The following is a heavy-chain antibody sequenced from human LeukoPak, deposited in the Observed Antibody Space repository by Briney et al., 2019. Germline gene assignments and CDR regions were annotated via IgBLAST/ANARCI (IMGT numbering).Heavy chain of an antibody. CDR3: ARVGGGCDCSSTSCCYYYGMDV. D-gene: IGHD2-2*01. J-gene: IGHJ6*02. CDR2: IYYSGST. CDR1: GGSISSYY. V-gene: IGHV4-59*12. Sequence: PSETLSLTCTVSGGSISSYYWSWIRQPLGKGLEWIGYIYYSGSTNYNPSLKSRVTISVDTSKNQFSLKLSSVTAADTAVYYCARVGGGCDCSSTSCCYYYGMDVWGQGTTVTVSS.